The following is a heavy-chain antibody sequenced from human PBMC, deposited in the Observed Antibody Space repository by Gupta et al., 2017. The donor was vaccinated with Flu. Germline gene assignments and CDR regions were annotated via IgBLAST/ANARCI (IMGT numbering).Heavy chain of an antibody. V-gene: IGHV4-39*01. CDR3: ARQSRIAAGELNWFDP. D-gene: IGHD6-13*01. J-gene: IGHJ5*02. CDR1: NFY. CDR2: VYDTGST. Sequence: NFYWGWIRQPPGRGLEWIATVYDTGSTYYSPSLQSRVTMSVDASRNQFSLRLTSVTAADTGIYYCARQSRIAAGELNWFDPWGQGTLVTVSS.